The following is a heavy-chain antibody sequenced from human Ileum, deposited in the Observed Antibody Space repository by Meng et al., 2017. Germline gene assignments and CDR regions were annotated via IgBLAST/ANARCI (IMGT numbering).Heavy chain of an antibody. V-gene: IGHV4-4*02. CDR2: IYHSGST. D-gene: IGHD4-17*01. J-gene: IGHJ4*02. CDR1: GGSLSSSNW. CDR3: ARIDDYGDYVDY. Sequence: GPGLGEPSGTLSLTRAVLGGSLSSSNWWSWVRQPPGKGLEWIGEIYHSGSTNYNPSLKSRVTISVDKSKNQFSLKLSSVTAADTAVYYCARIDDYGDYVDYWGQGTLVTVSS.